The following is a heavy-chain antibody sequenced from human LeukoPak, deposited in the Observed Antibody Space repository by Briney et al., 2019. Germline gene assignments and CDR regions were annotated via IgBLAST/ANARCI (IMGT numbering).Heavy chain of an antibody. CDR1: GYSISSGYY. Sequence: SETLSLTCAVSGYSISSGYYWGWIRQPPGKGLEWIGSIYHSRSTCYNPSLKSRVTISVDTSKNQFSLKLSSVTAADTAVYYCARHAGGDIVVVPAAYFDYWGQGTLVTVSS. CDR2: IYHSRST. CDR3: ARHAGGDIVVVPAAYFDY. V-gene: IGHV4-38-2*01. J-gene: IGHJ4*02. D-gene: IGHD2-2*01.